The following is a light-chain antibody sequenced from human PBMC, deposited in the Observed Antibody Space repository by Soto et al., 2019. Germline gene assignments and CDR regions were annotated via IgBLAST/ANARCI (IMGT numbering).Light chain of an antibody. CDR2: DAP. CDR3: QQYNNWPPWP. J-gene: IGKJ1*01. Sequence: NVMTQSPATLSVSTGERATLSCRASQRVSRNLAWYQQKPGQAPRLLIYDAPTRATGIPDRFSGSGSETEFTLTISSLQSEDYAIYYCQQYNNWPPWPFGQGSKV. CDR1: QRVSRN. V-gene: IGKV3-15*01.